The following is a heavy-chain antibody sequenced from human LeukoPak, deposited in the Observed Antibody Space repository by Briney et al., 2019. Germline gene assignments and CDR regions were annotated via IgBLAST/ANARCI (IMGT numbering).Heavy chain of an antibody. V-gene: IGHV3-23*01. D-gene: IGHD4-17*01. J-gene: IGHJ4*02. CDR3: ARDYADYVGYFFFDY. CDR2: ISGGEETT. CDR1: GFTFNNFA. Sequence: GGSLTLSCAASGFTFNNFAMICVRQAPGKGLEWFSYISGGEETTYYAASAKGRFTISRDNSQNTLYLQMNSLGAEDTAVYYCARDYADYVGYFFFDYWGQGTLVTVSS.